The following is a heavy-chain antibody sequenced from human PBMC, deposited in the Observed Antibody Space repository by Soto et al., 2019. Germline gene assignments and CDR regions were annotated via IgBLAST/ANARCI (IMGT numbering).Heavy chain of an antibody. V-gene: IGHV4-30-4*01. CDR3: ARVLMGELFRGGRQIYYYYGMDV. J-gene: IGHJ6*02. CDR2: IYYSGST. D-gene: IGHD3-16*01. CDR1: GGSISSGDYY. Sequence: QVQLQESGPGLVKPSQTLSLTCTVSGGSISSGDYYWSWIRQPPGKGLEWIGYIYYSGSTYYNPSLKSRVTISVDTSKNQCSLKLSSVTAADTAVYYCARVLMGELFRGGRQIYYYYGMDVWGQGTTVTVSS.